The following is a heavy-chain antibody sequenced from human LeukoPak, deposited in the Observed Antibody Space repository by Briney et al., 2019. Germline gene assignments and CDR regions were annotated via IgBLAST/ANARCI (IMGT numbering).Heavy chain of an antibody. D-gene: IGHD2-2*01. Sequence: SQTLSLTCAISGDSVSSNSAAWNWIRQSPSRGLEWLGRTYYRSKWYNDYAVSVKSRITINPDTSKNQFSLQLNSVTPEDTAVYYCARVSRQPGYCSSTSCYDYYYYYYMDVRGKGTTVTVSS. CDR3: ARVSRQPGYCSSTSCYDYYYYYYMDV. CDR1: GDSVSSNSAA. V-gene: IGHV6-1*01. J-gene: IGHJ6*03. CDR2: TYYRSKWYN.